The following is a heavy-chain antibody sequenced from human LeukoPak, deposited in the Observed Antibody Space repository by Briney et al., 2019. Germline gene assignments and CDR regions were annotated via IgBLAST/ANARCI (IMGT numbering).Heavy chain of an antibody. J-gene: IGHJ6*02. V-gene: IGHV1-18*01. Sequence: ASVKVSCKASGYTFTSYGISWVRQAPGQGLEWMGWISAYNGNTNYAQKLQGRVTMTTDTSTSTAHMELRSLRSDDTAVYYCARVGMKRSGSYYPYYYYGMDVWGQGTTVTVSS. CDR2: ISAYNGNT. D-gene: IGHD3-10*01. CDR1: GYTFTSYG. CDR3: ARVGMKRSGSYYPYYYYGMDV.